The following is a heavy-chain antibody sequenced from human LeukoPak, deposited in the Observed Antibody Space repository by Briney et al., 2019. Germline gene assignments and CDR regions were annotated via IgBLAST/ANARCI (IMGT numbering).Heavy chain of an antibody. CDR3: ARIGHEDYYFDY. J-gene: IGHJ4*02. Sequence: SETLSLTCTVSGGSISSYYWSWIRQPPGKGLEWIGYIYYSGGTNYNPSLKSRVTISVDTSKNQFSLKLSSVTAADTAVYYCARIGHEDYYFDYWGQGTLVTVSS. CDR2: IYYSGGT. CDR1: GGSISSYY. V-gene: IGHV4-59*01.